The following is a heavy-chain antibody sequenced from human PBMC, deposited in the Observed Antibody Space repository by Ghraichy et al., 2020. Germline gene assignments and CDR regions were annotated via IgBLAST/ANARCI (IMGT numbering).Heavy chain of an antibody. CDR1: GFTFSSYE. CDR2: ISSSGSTI. CDR3: ARGPYGDYGYYYGMDV. Sequence: GGSLRLSCAASGFTFSSYEMNWVRQAPGKGLEWVSYISSSGSTIYYADSVKGRFTISRDNAKNSLYLQMNSLRAEDTAVYYCARGPYGDYGYYYGMDVWGQGTTVTVSS. V-gene: IGHV3-48*03. D-gene: IGHD4-17*01. J-gene: IGHJ6*02.